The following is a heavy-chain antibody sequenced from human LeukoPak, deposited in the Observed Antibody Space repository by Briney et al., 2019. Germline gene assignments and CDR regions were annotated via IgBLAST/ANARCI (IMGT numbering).Heavy chain of an antibody. CDR1: GFTFSSYA. V-gene: IGHV3-30-3*01. CDR3: ARGLEGYGDAFDI. CDR2: ISYDGSNK. Sequence: PGGSLRLSCAASGFTFSSYAMHWVRQAPGKGLEWVAVISYDGSNKYYADSVKGRFTISRDNAKNSLYLQMNSLRAEDTAVYYCARGLEGYGDAFDIWGQGTMVTVSS. J-gene: IGHJ3*02. D-gene: IGHD2-15*01.